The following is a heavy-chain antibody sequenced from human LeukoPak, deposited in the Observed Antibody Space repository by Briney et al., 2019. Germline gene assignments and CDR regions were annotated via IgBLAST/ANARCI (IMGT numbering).Heavy chain of an antibody. Sequence: SVKVSCKASGGTFSSYAISWVRQAPGQGLEWMGGIIPIFGTANYAQKFQGRVTITADKSTSTAYMELSSLRSEDTAVYYCARGTTEYSSSGNWFDPWGQGTLVTVSS. D-gene: IGHD6-13*01. CDR2: IIPIFGTA. J-gene: IGHJ5*02. CDR3: ARGTTEYSSSGNWFDP. CDR1: GGTFSSYA. V-gene: IGHV1-69*06.